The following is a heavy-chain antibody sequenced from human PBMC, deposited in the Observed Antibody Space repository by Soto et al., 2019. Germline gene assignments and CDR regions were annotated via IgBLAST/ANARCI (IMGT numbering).Heavy chain of an antibody. Sequence: QVQLVQSGAEVKKPGSSVKVSCKASGGTFSSYAISWVRQAPGQGLEWMGGIIPIFGTANYAQKFQGRVTITEDKSTSTAYMELSSLRSEDTAVYYCAVMITFGGVIAYYYGMDVWGQGTTVTVSS. CDR1: GGTFSSYA. CDR3: AVMITFGGVIAYYYGMDV. CDR2: IIPIFGTA. V-gene: IGHV1-69*06. D-gene: IGHD3-16*02. J-gene: IGHJ6*02.